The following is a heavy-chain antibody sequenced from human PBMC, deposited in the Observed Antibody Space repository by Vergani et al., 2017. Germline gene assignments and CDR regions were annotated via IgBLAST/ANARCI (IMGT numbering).Heavy chain of an antibody. CDR2: INHSGST. CDR3: ARNEELGYCSGGSCYATS. J-gene: IGHJ5*02. D-gene: IGHD2-15*01. Sequence: QVQLQQWGAGLLKPSETLSLTCAVYGGSFSGYYWSWIRQPPGKGREWIGEINHSGSTNYNPSLKRRVTISVDTSKNQFSLKLSSVTAADTAVYYCARNEELGYCSGGSCYATSWGQGTLVTVSS. CDR1: GGSFSGYY. V-gene: IGHV4-34*01.